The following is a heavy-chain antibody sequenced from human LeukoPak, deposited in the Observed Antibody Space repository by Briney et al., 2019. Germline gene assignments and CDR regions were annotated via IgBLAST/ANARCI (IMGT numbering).Heavy chain of an antibody. Sequence: ASVKVSCKASGYTFTTYYMHWVRQAPGQGLEWMGWINPNSGGTNYAQKFQGRVTMTRDTSISTAYMELSRLRSDDTAVYYCARESIAVAGTSNYYYYGMDVWGQGTTVTVSS. V-gene: IGHV1-2*02. CDR3: ARESIAVAGTSNYYYYGMDV. D-gene: IGHD6-19*01. CDR2: INPNSGGT. J-gene: IGHJ6*02. CDR1: GYTFTTYY.